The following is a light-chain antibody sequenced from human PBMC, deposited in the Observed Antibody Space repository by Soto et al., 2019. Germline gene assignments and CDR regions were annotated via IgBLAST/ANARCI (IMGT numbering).Light chain of an antibody. CDR2: AAS. Sequence: DIQMTQSPSSLSASVGDRVTITCRATQDISNYLAWYQQKPGKVPNLLIYAASTVQSGVPSRFSGSGSGTYFTLTISSLQPEDVATYYCQKYNSAPPWTFGQGTKVDI. V-gene: IGKV1-27*01. CDR1: QDISNY. J-gene: IGKJ1*01. CDR3: QKYNSAPPWT.